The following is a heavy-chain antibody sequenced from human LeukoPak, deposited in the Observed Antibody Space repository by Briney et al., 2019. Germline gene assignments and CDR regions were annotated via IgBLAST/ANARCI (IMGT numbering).Heavy chain of an antibody. D-gene: IGHD3-10*01. CDR1: GGSISSYY. CDR2: IYYSGST. CDR3: ARGYYGYSYYMGV. J-gene: IGHJ6*03. V-gene: IGHV4-59*08. Sequence: SETLSLTCTVSGGSISSYYWSWIRQPPGKGLEWIGYIYYSGSTNYNPSLKSRVTISVDTSKNQFSLKLSSVTAADTAVYYCARGYYGYSYYMGVWGKGTTVTVSS.